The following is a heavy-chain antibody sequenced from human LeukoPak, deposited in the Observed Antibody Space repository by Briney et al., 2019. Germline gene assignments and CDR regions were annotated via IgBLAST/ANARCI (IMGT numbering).Heavy chain of an antibody. CDR1: GASFSSYY. Sequence: SETLSLTCAVNGASFSSYYWSWIRQPPGKGLEWIGEINQSGSTHYNASLKSRLTISEDTSKNQFSLRLSSVTAADTAVYYCARGDYYYYMDVWGTGTTVIVSS. J-gene: IGHJ6*03. V-gene: IGHV4-34*01. CDR3: ARGDYYYYMDV. CDR2: INQSGST.